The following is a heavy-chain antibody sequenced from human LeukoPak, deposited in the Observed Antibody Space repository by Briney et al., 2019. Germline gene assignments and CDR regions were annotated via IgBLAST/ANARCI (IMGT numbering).Heavy chain of an antibody. CDR3: ARRLTQYDCFDP. J-gene: IGHJ5*02. CDR2: TYYRSTWYN. D-gene: IGHD2-2*01. V-gene: IGHV6-1*01. Sequence: SQTLSLTCAISGDSVSSNSVTWNSIRQSPSRGLEWLGRTYYRSTWYNDYAVSVRGRITVNPDTSKNQFSLHLNSVTPEDTAVYYCARRLTQYDCFDPWGQGILVTVSS. CDR1: GDSVSSNSVT.